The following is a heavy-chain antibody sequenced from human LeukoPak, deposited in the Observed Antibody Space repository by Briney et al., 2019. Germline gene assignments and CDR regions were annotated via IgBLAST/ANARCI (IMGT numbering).Heavy chain of an antibody. CDR3: ARGGGPRSVPFDY. Sequence: PGGSLRLSCAASGFTVSSNYMSWVRQAPGKGLEWVSVIYSGGSTYYADSVKGRFTISRDNSKNTLYLQMNSLRAEDTAMYYCARGGGPRSVPFDYWGQGTLVTVSS. CDR2: IYSGGST. CDR1: GFTVSSNY. D-gene: IGHD4-17*01. J-gene: IGHJ4*02. V-gene: IGHV3-66*01.